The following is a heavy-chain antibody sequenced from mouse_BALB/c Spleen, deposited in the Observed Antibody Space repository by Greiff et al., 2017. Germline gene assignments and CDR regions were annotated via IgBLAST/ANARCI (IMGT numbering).Heavy chain of an antibody. J-gene: IGHJ2*01. Sequence: QVQLQQSGAELVKPGASVKLSCKASGYTFTSYWMHWVKQRPGQGLEWIGEINPSNGRTNYNEKFKSKATLTVDKSSSTAYMQLSSLTSEDSAVYYCARGGYDPYYFDYWGQGTTLTVSS. D-gene: IGHD2-14*01. CDR2: INPSNGRT. CDR3: ARGGYDPYYFDY. CDR1: GYTFTSYW. V-gene: IGHV1S81*02.